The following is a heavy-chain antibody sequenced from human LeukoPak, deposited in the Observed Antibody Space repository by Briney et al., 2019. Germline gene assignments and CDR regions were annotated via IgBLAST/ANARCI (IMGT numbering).Heavy chain of an antibody. D-gene: IGHD6-6*01. CDR3: AKGGEQLALGY. Sequence: GGSLRLSCAASGFTFSSYGMHWVRQAPGKGLEWVAVISYDGSNKYYADSVKGRFTISRDNSKNTLYLQMNSLRAEDTAVYYCAKGGEQLALGYWGQGTLVTVSS. J-gene: IGHJ4*02. V-gene: IGHV3-30*18. CDR2: ISYDGSNK. CDR1: GFTFSSYG.